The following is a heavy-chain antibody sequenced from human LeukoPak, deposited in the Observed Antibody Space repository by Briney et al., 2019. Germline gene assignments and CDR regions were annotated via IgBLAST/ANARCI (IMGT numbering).Heavy chain of an antibody. Sequence: ASVKVSCKASGYSFTGYYIHWVRQASEQGLEWMGRINPNSGDTNYAQKFQGRVTMTRDTSINTAYMELSRLRSDDTAVYYCARLYCTNDVCSSFDYWGQGTLVTVSS. CDR3: ARLYCTNDVCSSFDY. CDR1: GYSFTGYY. V-gene: IGHV1-2*06. D-gene: IGHD2-8*01. J-gene: IGHJ4*02. CDR2: INPNSGDT.